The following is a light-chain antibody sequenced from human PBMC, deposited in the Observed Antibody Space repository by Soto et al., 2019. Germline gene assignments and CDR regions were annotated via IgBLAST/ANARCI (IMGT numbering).Light chain of an antibody. CDR1: QTITTS. CDR3: QQSYSTLT. CDR2: AAS. Sequence: DIQMTQSPSSLSASVGDRVTITCRTSQTITTSLNWYRQKPGKAPDLLIYAASSLQSGVPSRFSGSGSGTDFTLTISSLQPEDFATYYCQQSYSTLTFGGGTKVDIK. J-gene: IGKJ4*01. V-gene: IGKV1-39*01.